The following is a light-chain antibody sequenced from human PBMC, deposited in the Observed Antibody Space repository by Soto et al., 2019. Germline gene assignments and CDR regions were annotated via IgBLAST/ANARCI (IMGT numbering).Light chain of an antibody. CDR3: QQYDNLPPT. V-gene: IGKV3-20*01. CDR1: RSVSSGY. CDR2: VAS. J-gene: IGKJ3*01. Sequence: EIVLTQSPDTLSVSPGEGATLSCRASRSVSSGYLAWYQQKPGQAPRLLIYVASSRATGVPDRFSGGGSGTDFTLTISRLEPEDFAVYYCQQYDNLPPTFGPGTKVDIK.